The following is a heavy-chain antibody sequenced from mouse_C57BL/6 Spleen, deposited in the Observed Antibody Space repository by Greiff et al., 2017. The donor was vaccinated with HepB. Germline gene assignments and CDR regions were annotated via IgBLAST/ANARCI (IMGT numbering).Heavy chain of an antibody. Sequence: EVQRVESGGDLVKPGGSLKLSCAASGFTFSSYGMSWVRQTPDKRLEWVATISSGGSYTYYPDSVKGRFTISRDNAKNTLYLQMSSLKSEDTAMYYCARQGDAGAWFAYWGQGTLVTVSA. D-gene: IGHD3-3*01. J-gene: IGHJ3*01. CDR1: GFTFSSYG. V-gene: IGHV5-6*01. CDR2: ISSGGSYT. CDR3: ARQGDAGAWFAY.